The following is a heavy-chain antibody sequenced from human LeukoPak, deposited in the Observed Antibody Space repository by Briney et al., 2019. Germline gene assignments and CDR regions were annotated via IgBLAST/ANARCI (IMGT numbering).Heavy chain of an antibody. CDR1: GFIFDDYA. CDR3: AKDKNPYYFESSGYFLPDS. D-gene: IGHD3-22*01. V-gene: IGHV3-9*01. Sequence: GGSLRLSCTASGFIFDDYAMYWVRQAPGKGLEGVSGISWNSGRLGYADSVKGRFTISRDNAKNSVSLQMNSLSADDTALYYCAKDKNPYYFESSGYFLPDSWGQGTLVTVSS. CDR2: ISWNSGRL. J-gene: IGHJ5*01.